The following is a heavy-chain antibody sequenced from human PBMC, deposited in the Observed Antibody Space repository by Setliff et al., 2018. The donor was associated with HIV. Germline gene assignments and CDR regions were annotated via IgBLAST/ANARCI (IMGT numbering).Heavy chain of an antibody. D-gene: IGHD5-12*01. CDR2: ISANNGNT. CDR3: ARGLYEFVH. J-gene: IGHJ5*02. Sequence: GASVKVSCKASGYTFTNFAISWVRQAPGQGLEWMGWISANNGNTNYAQKLQDRVTMTTDTSTGTAHLELRSLRSDDTAVYYCARGLYEFVHWGQGTLVTVSS. CDR1: GYTFTNFA. V-gene: IGHV1-18*01.